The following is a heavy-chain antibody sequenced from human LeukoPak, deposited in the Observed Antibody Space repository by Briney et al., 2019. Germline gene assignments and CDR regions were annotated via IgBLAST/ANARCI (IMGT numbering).Heavy chain of an antibody. D-gene: IGHD1-1*01. CDR1: GFTFRSSA. Sequence: GGSLRLSCVASGFTFRSSAMSWVRHASGEGLEWVSSISDSGGATYYADSVRGRFTISRDNSKNTLYLQMNGLRAEDTAIYYCAKEEKHLDSDWGQGTLVTVSS. CDR2: ISDSGGAT. V-gene: IGHV3-23*01. J-gene: IGHJ1*01. CDR3: AKEEKHLDSD.